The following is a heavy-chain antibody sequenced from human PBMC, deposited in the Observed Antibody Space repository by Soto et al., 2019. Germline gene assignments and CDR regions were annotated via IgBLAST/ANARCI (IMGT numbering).Heavy chain of an antibody. Sequence: SETLSLTCPVSGVSISSSSYYWGWIRQPPGKGLEWIGSIYYSGSTYYNPSLKSRVTISVDTSKNQFSLKLSSVTAADTAVYYCASGSEYYFDYWGQGTLVTVSS. J-gene: IGHJ4*02. V-gene: IGHV4-39*01. CDR3: ASGSEYYFDY. CDR2: IYYSGST. CDR1: GVSISSSSYY.